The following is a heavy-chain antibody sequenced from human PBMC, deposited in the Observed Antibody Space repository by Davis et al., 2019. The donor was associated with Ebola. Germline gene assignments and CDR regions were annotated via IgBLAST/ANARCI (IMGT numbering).Heavy chain of an antibody. CDR2: ISSSRSYI. CDR1: EFTFSSYS. J-gene: IGHJ4*02. CDR3: ARVTLGYCTV. D-gene: IGHD2-8*02. V-gene: IGHV3-21*01. Sequence: GESLKISCAASEFTFSSYSMNWVRQAPGKGLEWVSYISSSRSYIYYADSVRGRFTISRDNAKNTLYLQMNSLRAEDTAVYYCARVTLGYCTVWGQGTLVTVSS.